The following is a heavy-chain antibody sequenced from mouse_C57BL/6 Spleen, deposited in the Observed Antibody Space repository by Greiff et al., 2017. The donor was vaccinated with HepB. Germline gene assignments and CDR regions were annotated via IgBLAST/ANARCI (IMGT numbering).Heavy chain of an antibody. CDR2: ISSGGSYT. CDR3: ARQRNDFSMDY. J-gene: IGHJ4*01. V-gene: IGHV5-6*01. D-gene: IGHD2-4*01. Sequence: EVQLQQSGGDLVKPGGSLKLSCAASGFTFSSYGMSWVRQTPDKRLEWVATISSGGSYTYYPDSVKGRFTISRDNAKNTLYLQMSSLKSEDTAMYYCARQRNDFSMDYWGQGTSVTVSS. CDR1: GFTFSSYG.